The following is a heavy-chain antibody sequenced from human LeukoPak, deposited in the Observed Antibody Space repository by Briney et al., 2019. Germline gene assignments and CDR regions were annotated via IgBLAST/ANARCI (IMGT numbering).Heavy chain of an antibody. D-gene: IGHD3-22*01. CDR3: ARDYYDSSGRNWFDP. J-gene: IGHJ5*02. CDR1: GYTFTSYG. Sequence: EASVKVSCKASGYTFTSYGFSWVRQAPGQGLEWMGWISAYNGNTNYAQKLQGRVTMTTDTSTGTAYMELRSLRSDDTAVYYCARDYYDSSGRNWFDPWGQGTLVTVSS. V-gene: IGHV1-18*01. CDR2: ISAYNGNT.